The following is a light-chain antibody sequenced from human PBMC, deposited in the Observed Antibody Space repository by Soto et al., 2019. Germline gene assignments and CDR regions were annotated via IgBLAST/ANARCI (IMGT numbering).Light chain of an antibody. CDR3: QQDISGT. CDR2: GAS. Sequence: EIVMTQSPATLSVSPGERVTLSCRASQNIRSDLAWYQQKPGQAPRLLMYGASIMATGIPARFRGGGSGTDFTLTISSLQSEELALYYCQQDISGTVGQGTKVEIK. CDR1: QNIRSD. V-gene: IGKV3-15*01. J-gene: IGKJ1*01.